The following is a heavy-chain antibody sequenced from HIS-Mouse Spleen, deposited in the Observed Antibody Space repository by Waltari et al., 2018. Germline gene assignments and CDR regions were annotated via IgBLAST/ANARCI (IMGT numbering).Heavy chain of an antibody. V-gene: IGHV4-39*07. J-gene: IGHJ2*01. CDR3: AREIPYSSSWYDWYFDL. CDR2: CYYSGST. Sequence: QLQLQESGPGLVKPSETLSLTCTVSGGSISSRSYYGGCIRQPPGKGLGWIGSCYYSGSTYYNPSLKSRVTISVDTSKNQFSLKLSSVTAADTAVYYCAREIPYSSSWYDWYFDLWGRGTLVTVSS. D-gene: IGHD6-13*01. CDR1: GGSISSRSYY.